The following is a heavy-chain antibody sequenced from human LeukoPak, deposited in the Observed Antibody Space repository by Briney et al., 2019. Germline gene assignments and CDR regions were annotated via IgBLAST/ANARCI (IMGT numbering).Heavy chain of an antibody. V-gene: IGHV3-23*01. J-gene: IGHJ4*02. CDR2: ISYNGGSK. D-gene: IGHD3-10*01. Sequence: GGSLRLSCAASGFTFNRYAMSWVRQAPGKGLEWVSGISYNGGSKFYADSVKGRFTISRDNSKNTLYLQMNSLRAEDTAVYYCAREYYYGSGSPAGPDYWGQGTLVTVSS. CDR1: GFTFNRYA. CDR3: AREYYYGSGSPAGPDY.